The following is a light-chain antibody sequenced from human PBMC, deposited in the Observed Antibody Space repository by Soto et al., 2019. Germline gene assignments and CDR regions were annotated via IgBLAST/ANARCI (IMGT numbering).Light chain of an antibody. CDR3: QQYNSYPLT. V-gene: IGKV1-5*03. Sequence: DIQMTQSPSTLSSSVGDRVTITCRASQSISSWLAWYQHKPGKDPQLLIYKASSLESGVPSRVSGSGSGTEFTLTISSLQPDDFATYYCQQYNSYPLTFGGGTKVETK. CDR1: QSISSW. CDR2: KAS. J-gene: IGKJ4*01.